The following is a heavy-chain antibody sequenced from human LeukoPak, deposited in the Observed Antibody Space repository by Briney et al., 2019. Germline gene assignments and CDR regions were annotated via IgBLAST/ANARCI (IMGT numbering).Heavy chain of an antibody. CDR3: ASPKVGY. D-gene: IGHD2-15*01. V-gene: IGHV1-46*03. J-gene: IGHJ4*02. CDR2: INPSGGST. CDR1: GYTFTNSY. Sequence: ASVKVSCKASGYTFTNSYIHWVRQAPGQGLEWMGIINPSGGSTNYAQKFQGRVTMTRDTSTSTVYMELYSLRSEDTAVYYCASPKVGYWGQGTLVTVSS.